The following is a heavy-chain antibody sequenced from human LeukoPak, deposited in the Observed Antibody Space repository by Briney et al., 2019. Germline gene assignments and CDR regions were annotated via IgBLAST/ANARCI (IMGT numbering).Heavy chain of an antibody. CDR2: IWYNGNEK. V-gene: IGHV3-33*01. CDR3: ARGISGSYYFGY. CDR1: GFMFRNYG. J-gene: IGHJ4*02. Sequence: GGSLRLSCTASGFMFRNYGMHWVRQAPGKGLEWVAVIWYNGNEKYYTGSVEGRFTISRDNSKNTVYLQMNSLRAEDTAVYYCARGISGSYYFGYWGQGTLVTVSS. D-gene: IGHD1-26*01.